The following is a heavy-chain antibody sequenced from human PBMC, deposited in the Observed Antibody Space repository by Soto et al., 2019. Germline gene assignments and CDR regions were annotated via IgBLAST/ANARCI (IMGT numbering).Heavy chain of an antibody. CDR3: AREIVTAGGNNYFDP. CDR2: VYHTGDT. J-gene: IGHJ5*02. CDR1: GGTVASIYW. V-gene: IGHV4-4*02. Sequence: QVQLQESGPRLVKPSESLSLTCGVSGGTVASIYWWSWVRQSPGRGLEWIGNVYHTGDTNFNPSLQSRVTFSVDKSNNQFSLRLTSVTAADTAVYFCAREIVTAGGNNYFDPWGPGTLVTVSS. D-gene: IGHD2-21*02.